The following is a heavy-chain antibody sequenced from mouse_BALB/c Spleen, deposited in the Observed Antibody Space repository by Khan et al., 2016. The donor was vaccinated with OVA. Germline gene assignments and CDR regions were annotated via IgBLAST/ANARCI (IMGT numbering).Heavy chain of an antibody. CDR3: SPVGNYYVSFAY. CDR1: GFTFTSYV. CDR2: IYPFNDDT. D-gene: IGHD1-1*01. J-gene: IGHJ3*01. Sequence: EVQLVESGPELVKPGASVKMSCKASGFTFTSYVMPWVKQKPGLGLEWIGYIYPFNDDTKYHEKFKGKATLYSDKSSSTAYMELSSLTSEDSSVYYCSPVGNYYVSFAYWGQGTLGTVSA. V-gene: IGHV1S136*01.